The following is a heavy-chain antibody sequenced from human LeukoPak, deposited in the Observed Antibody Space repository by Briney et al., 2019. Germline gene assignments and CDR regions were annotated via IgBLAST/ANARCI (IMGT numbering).Heavy chain of an antibody. CDR2: ISAYNGNT. Sequence: ASVKVSCKASGHTFTSYGISWVRQAPGQGLEWMGWISAYNGNTNYAQKLQGRVTMTTDTSTSTAYMELRSLRSDDTAVYYCAKWGQWLVNDAFDIWGQGTMVTVSS. D-gene: IGHD6-19*01. V-gene: IGHV1-18*01. CDR3: AKWGQWLVNDAFDI. J-gene: IGHJ3*02. CDR1: GHTFTSYG.